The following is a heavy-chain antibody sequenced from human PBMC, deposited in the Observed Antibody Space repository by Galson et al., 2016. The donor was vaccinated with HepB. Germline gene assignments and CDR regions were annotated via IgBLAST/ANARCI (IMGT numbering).Heavy chain of an antibody. CDR3: ASRGVTGVAHPFYFDY. CDR2: IYDSGST. Sequence: SETLSLTCTVSGGSVSSGSYYWSWIRQPPGKGLEWIGFIYDSGSTRYSPSLKSRVTISEDTSRNQFSLRLTSVTAADTAVYYCASRGVTGVAHPFYFDYWGQGALVIVSS. CDR1: GGSVSSGSYY. D-gene: IGHD4-23*01. V-gene: IGHV4-61*01. J-gene: IGHJ4*02.